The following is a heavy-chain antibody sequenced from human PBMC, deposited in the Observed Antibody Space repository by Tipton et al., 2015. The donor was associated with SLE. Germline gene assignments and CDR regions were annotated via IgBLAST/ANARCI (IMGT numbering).Heavy chain of an antibody. V-gene: IGHV4-34*01. D-gene: IGHD1-26*01. Sequence: TLSLTCALYGGSFSGHYWSWIRQPPGKGLDWIGEFNHIGFTKYSPSLKSRVTISVDTSNNHFSLNLMSVTAADTAVYYCARVGYSFGLLYFDYWGQGALVTVS. CDR1: GGSFSGHY. CDR3: ARVGYSFGLLYFDY. J-gene: IGHJ4*02. CDR2: FNHIGFT.